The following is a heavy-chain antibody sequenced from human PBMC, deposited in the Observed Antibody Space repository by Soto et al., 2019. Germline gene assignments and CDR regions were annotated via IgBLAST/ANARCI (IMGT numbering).Heavy chain of an antibody. Sequence: ASVKVSCKASGYTFTSYGISWVRQAPGQGLEWMGWISAYNGNTNYAQKLQGRVTMTTDTSTSTAYMELRSLRSDDTAVYYCARDSTLDIVVVPHREVMDVWSQGTTVTVS. CDR1: GYTFTSYG. D-gene: IGHD2-2*01. CDR3: ARDSTLDIVVVPHREVMDV. V-gene: IGHV1-18*01. CDR2: ISAYNGNT. J-gene: IGHJ6*02.